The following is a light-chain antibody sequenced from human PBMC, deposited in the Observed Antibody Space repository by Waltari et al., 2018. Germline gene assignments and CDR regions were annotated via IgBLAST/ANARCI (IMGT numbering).Light chain of an antibody. CDR3: SSYTADTTRV. Sequence: QSPLTQPASVSGSPGQSITISCSGPSSAVGRYKYVSWFQQLPGKAPKLMIYDVNNRPSGVSTRFSGSKSGNTDSLTISGLQAEDEADYYCSSYTADTTRVFGGGTKLTVL. J-gene: IGLJ3*02. CDR2: DVN. CDR1: SSAVGRYKY. V-gene: IGLV2-14*03.